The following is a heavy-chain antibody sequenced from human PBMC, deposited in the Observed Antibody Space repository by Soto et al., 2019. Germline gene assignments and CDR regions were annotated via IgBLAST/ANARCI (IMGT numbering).Heavy chain of an antibody. CDR3: ARSPLRTIFGVVIPSRGGMDV. V-gene: IGHV3-48*03. J-gene: IGHJ6*02. CDR2: ISSSGSTI. Sequence: GSLRLSCAASGFTFSSYEMNLVRHAPGKGLEWFSYISSSGSTIYYADSVKGRFTISRDNAKNSLYLQMNSLRAEDTAVYYCARSPLRTIFGVVIPSRGGMDVWGQGTTVTVYS. CDR1: GFTFSSYE. D-gene: IGHD3-3*01.